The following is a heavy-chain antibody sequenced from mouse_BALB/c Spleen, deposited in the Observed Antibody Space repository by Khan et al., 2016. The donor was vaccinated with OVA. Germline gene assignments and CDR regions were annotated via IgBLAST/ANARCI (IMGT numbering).Heavy chain of an antibody. CDR2: ISSGGSYT. Sequence: VQLKESGGGLVKPGESLKFSCAASGFTFSNYAMSWVRQTPEKRLEWVATISSGGSYTYYPDSVKGRFTISRDTANKTLYLQMSSLRSEDTAMYYCARTPGYYGSKYFDYWGQGTTLTVSS. J-gene: IGHJ2*01. V-gene: IGHV5-9-3*01. CDR3: ARTPGYYGSKYFDY. CDR1: GFTFSNYA. D-gene: IGHD1-1*01.